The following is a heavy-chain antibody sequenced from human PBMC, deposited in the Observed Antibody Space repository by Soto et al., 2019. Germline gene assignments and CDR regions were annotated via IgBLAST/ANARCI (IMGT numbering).Heavy chain of an antibody. CDR1: GFTFSSYS. D-gene: IGHD2-2*02. CDR3: ARDRGSIDIVVVPAAIPYYYYGMDV. V-gene: IGHV3-21*01. J-gene: IGHJ6*02. CDR2: ISSSSSYI. Sequence: PGGSLRLSCAASGFTFSSYSMNWVRQAPGKGLEWVSSISSSSSYIYYADSVKGRFTISRDNAKNSLYLQMNSLRAEDTAVYYCARDRGSIDIVVVPAAIPYYYYGMDVWGQGTTVTVS.